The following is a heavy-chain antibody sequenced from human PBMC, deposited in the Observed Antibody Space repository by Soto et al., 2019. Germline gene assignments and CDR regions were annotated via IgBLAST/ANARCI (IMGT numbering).Heavy chain of an antibody. CDR3: AKDPAAGTYYFDY. V-gene: IGHV3-30*18. J-gene: IGHJ4*02. D-gene: IGHD6-13*01. Sequence: QVQLVESGGGVVQPGRSLRLSCAASGFTFSSYGMHWVRQAPGKGLEWVAVISYDGSNKYYADSVKGRFTISRDNSKNTLYLQMNSLRAEDTAVYYCAKDPAAGTYYFDYWGQGTLVTVSS. CDR1: GFTFSSYG. CDR2: ISYDGSNK.